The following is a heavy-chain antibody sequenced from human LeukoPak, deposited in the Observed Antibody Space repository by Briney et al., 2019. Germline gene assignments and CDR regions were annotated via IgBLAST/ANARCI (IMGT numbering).Heavy chain of an antibody. D-gene: IGHD5-24*01. V-gene: IGHV3-30*18. CDR3: AKEGSRWLHVPDYYYGMDV. Sequence: PGGSLRLSCAASGFTFSSYGMHWVRQAPDKGLEWVAVISYDGSNKYYADSVKGRLTISRDNSKNTLYLQMNSLRAEDTAVYYRAKEGSRWLHVPDYYYGMDVWGQGTTVTVSS. CDR2: ISYDGSNK. CDR1: GFTFSSYG. J-gene: IGHJ6*02.